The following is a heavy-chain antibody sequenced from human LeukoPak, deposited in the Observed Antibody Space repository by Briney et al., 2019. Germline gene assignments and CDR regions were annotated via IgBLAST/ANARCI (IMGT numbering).Heavy chain of an antibody. CDR3: ARDVTLSEAAADEFDY. D-gene: IGHD6-13*01. CDR2: ISSSSSYI. V-gene: IGHV3-21*01. CDR1: GFTFSSYS. Sequence: PGGSLRLSCAASGFTFSSYSMNWVRQAPGKGLEWVSSISSSSSYIYYADSVKGRFTISRDNAKNSLYLQMNSLRAEDTAVYYCARDVTLSEAAADEFDYWGQGTLVTVSS. J-gene: IGHJ4*02.